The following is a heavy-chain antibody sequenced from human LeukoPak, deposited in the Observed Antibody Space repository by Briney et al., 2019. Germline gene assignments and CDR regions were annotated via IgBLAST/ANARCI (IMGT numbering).Heavy chain of an antibody. J-gene: IGHJ1*01. CDR3: ARSYSSSWYQVIEYFQH. CDR1: GGSVSSGSYY. D-gene: IGHD6-13*01. Sequence: SETLSLTCTVSGGSVSSGSYYWSWIRQPPGKGLEWIGYIYYSGSTNYNPSLESRVTISVDTSKNQFSLKLSSVTAADTAVYYCARSYSSSWYQVIEYFQHWGQGTLVTVSS. CDR2: IYYSGST. V-gene: IGHV4-61*01.